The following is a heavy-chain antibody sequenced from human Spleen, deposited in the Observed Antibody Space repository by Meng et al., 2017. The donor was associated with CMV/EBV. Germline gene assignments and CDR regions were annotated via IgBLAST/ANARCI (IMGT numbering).Heavy chain of an antibody. CDR3: TTVYYGGNYDFYYGMDV. V-gene: IGHV3-49*04. J-gene: IGHJ6*02. D-gene: IGHD4-23*01. CDR2: IRIKAYGGTT. Sequence: GGSLRLSCTASGFRFGDYGMSWVRQAPGKGLEWVGSIRIKAYGGTTEYAASVRGRFTISRDDSKSIAYLQMNSLKTEDTAVYYCTTVYYGGNYDFYYGMDVWGQGTTVTVSS. CDR1: GFRFGDYG.